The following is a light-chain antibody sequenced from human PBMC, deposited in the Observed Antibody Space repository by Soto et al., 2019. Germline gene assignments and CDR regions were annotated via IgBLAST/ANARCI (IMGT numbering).Light chain of an antibody. V-gene: IGKV3D-15*01. J-gene: IGKJ5*01. CDR3: QQYNNWPPLT. CDR1: QAVNTR. CDR2: GAS. Sequence: EIVLTQSPATLSSFPGDRVTLSCRASQAVNTRLAWYQHKPGQAPRLLIYGASTRATGIPARFSGSGSGTEFTLSISSLQSEDFAVYYCQQYNNWPPLTFGQGTRLEIK.